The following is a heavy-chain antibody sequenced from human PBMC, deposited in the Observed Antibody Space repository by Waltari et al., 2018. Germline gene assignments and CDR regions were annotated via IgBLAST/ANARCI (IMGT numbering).Heavy chain of an antibody. D-gene: IGHD6-13*01. CDR3: ASLAAATSRDAFDI. V-gene: IGHV3-7*01. CDR1: GFTFSSYS. J-gene: IGHJ3*02. Sequence: EVQLVESGGGLVKPGGSLRLSCAASGFTFSSYSMNWVRQAPGKGLEWVANIKQDGSEKYYVDSGKGRFTISRDNAKNSLYLQMNSLRAEDTAVYYCASLAAATSRDAFDIWGQGTMVTVSS. CDR2: IKQDGSEK.